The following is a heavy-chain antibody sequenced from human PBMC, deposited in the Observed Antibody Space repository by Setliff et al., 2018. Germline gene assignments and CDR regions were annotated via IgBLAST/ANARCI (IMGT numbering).Heavy chain of an antibody. CDR3: ASERSVVQGVCFRSHGLDV. CDR2: IYTTGST. V-gene: IGHV4-61*02. D-gene: IGHD3-10*01. J-gene: IGHJ6*02. Sequence: SETLSLTCTVSGGSINSATNYWNWFRQPAGGGLEWVGRIYTTGSTSYNPSLKSRLTISIDTSKNQFSLRLSSVTAADTAVYFCASERSVVQGVCFRSHGLDVWGQGTTVTVSS. CDR1: GGSINSATNY.